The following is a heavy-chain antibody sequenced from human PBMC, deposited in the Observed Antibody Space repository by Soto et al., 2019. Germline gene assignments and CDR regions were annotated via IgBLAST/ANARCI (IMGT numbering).Heavy chain of an antibody. D-gene: IGHD1-7*01. J-gene: IGHJ6*02. Sequence: AGGSLRLSCAASGFTFSSYEMNWVSQAPGKGLEWVSYISSSGSTIYYADSVKGRFTISRDNAKNSLYLQMNSLGTEDTAVYYCARSSGTKLLYGMDVWGQGTTVTVSS. V-gene: IGHV3-48*03. CDR1: GFTFSSYE. CDR3: ARSSGTKLLYGMDV. CDR2: ISSSGSTI.